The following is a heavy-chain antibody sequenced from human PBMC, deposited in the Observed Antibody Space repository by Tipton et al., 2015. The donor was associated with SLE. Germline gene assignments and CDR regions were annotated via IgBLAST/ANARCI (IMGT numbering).Heavy chain of an antibody. CDR1: GYTFTSYG. D-gene: IGHD1-1*01. CDR2: ISAYNGNT. V-gene: IGHV1-18*01. J-gene: IGHJ4*02. CDR3: ARGSTTGYLDY. Sequence: QVQLVQSGAEVKKPGASVKVSCKASGYTFTSYGITWVRQAPGQGLEWMGWISAYNGNTNYAQKLRGRVTMTTDTSTSIGYMELRSLRSDDTAAYYCARGSTTGYLDYWGQGTLVTVSS.